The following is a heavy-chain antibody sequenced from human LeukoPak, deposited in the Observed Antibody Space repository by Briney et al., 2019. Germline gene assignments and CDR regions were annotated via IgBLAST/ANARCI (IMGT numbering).Heavy chain of an antibody. J-gene: IGHJ6*02. V-gene: IGHV1-18*01. CDR1: GYTFTSYG. Sequence: ASVKVSCKASGYTFTSYGISWVRQAPGQGLEWMGWISAYNGNTNYAQKLQGRVTMTTDTSTSTAYMELRSLKSDDTAVYYCARVPSGSYPGGYYGMDVWGQGTTVTVSS. CDR3: ARVPSGSYPGGYYGMDV. D-gene: IGHD1-26*01. CDR2: ISAYNGNT.